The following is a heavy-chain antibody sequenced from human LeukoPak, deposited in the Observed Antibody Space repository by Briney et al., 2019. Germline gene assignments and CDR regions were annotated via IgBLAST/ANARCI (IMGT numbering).Heavy chain of an antibody. D-gene: IGHD6-19*01. J-gene: IGHJ4*02. V-gene: IGHV1-3*01. CDR3: AREIAVADSGFDY. Sequence: ASVKVSCKASGYTFAKYAIHWVRQAPGQRLEWMGWINAGNGDTRYSQKFQGRVTMTRDTSTSTVYMELSSLRSEDTAVYHCAREIAVADSGFDYWGQGTLVTVSS. CDR2: INAGNGDT. CDR1: GYTFAKYA.